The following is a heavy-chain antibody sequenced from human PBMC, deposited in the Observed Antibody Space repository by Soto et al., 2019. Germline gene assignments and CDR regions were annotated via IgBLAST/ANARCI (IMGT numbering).Heavy chain of an antibody. Sequence: PGGSLRLSCAASGFTFSSYWMHWVRQAPGKGLVWVSRLSSSGSTIYYADSVKGRFTISRDNAKNSLYLQMNSLRAEDTAVYYCARCAGYCSSTSCCNFDYWGQGTLVTVSS. V-gene: IGHV3-48*04. CDR1: GFTFSSYW. CDR3: ARCAGYCSSTSCCNFDY. J-gene: IGHJ4*02. CDR2: LSSSGSTI. D-gene: IGHD2-2*01.